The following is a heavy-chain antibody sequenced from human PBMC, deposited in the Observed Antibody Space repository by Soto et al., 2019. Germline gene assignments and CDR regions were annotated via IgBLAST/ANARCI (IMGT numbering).Heavy chain of an antibody. V-gene: IGHV3-30*04. CDR3: ARELERVFDY. CDR2: IAYDGRNK. J-gene: IGHJ4*02. Sequence: QVQLVESGGGVVQPGRSLRLSCAASGFTFSSYAMHWVRQAPGKGLEWVAVIAYDGRNKYYADSVKGRFIISRDNSKNTLYLEMNSLRIEDTAAYYCARELERVFDYRGQGTLVTVSS. CDR1: GFTFSSYA. D-gene: IGHD1-1*01.